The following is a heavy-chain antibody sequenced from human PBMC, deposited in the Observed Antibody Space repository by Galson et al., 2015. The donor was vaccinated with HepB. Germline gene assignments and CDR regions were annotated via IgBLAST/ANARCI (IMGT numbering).Heavy chain of an antibody. CDR1: GFTFSSYA. V-gene: IGHV3-23*01. Sequence: SLRLSCAASGFTFSSYAMSWVRQAPGKGLEWVSGVSGSGGSTYYADSVKGRFTISRDNSKNTLYLQMNSLRAEDTAVYYCAKEEDDYGDYVTDYWGQGTLVTVS. J-gene: IGHJ4*02. CDR3: AKEEDDYGDYVTDY. CDR2: VSGSGGST. D-gene: IGHD4-17*01.